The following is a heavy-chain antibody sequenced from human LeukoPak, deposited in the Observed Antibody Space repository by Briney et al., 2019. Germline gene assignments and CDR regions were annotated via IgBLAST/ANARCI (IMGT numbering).Heavy chain of an antibody. CDR1: GFTFSSYA. V-gene: IGHV3-30*04. J-gene: IGHJ4*02. CDR3: AKGGDYYGSGSYIDY. D-gene: IGHD3-10*01. CDR2: ISYDGSNK. Sequence: PGGSLRLSCAASGFTFSSYAMHWVRQAPGKGLEWVAVISYDGSNKYYADSVKGRFTISRDNSKNTLYLQMNGLRAVDTALYYCAKGGDYYGSGSYIDYWGQGALVTVSS.